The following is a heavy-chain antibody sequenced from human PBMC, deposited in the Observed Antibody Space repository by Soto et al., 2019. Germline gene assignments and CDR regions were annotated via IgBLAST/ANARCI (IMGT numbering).Heavy chain of an antibody. Sequence: QVQLVQSGDEVKKPGASVKVSCKTSGYTFTTSGITWVRQAPGQGLEWMGWVSTYNGNTNYAQNLQDRLTMPTDTSTGTAYMELKSVRSDDAAVYYCARGVYGDYWGQGTLVTFSS. CDR3: ARGVYGDY. V-gene: IGHV1-18*01. J-gene: IGHJ4*02. CDR2: VSTYNGNT. D-gene: IGHD4-17*01. CDR1: GYTFTTSG.